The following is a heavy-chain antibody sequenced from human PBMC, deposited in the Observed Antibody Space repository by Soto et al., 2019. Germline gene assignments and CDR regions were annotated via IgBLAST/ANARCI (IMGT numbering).Heavy chain of an antibody. Sequence: SETLSLTCAVSGGSISSGGYSWSWIRQPPGKGLEWIGYIYHSGSTYHNPSLKSRVTISVDRSKNQFSLKLSSVTAADTAVYYCATTDYSGGFDYWGQGTLVTVSS. CDR3: ATTDYSGGFDY. CDR2: IYHSGST. J-gene: IGHJ4*02. D-gene: IGHD4-4*01. CDR1: GGSISSGGYS. V-gene: IGHV4-30-2*01.